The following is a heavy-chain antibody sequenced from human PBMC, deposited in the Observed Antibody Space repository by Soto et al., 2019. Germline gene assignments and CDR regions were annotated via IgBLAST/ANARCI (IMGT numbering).Heavy chain of an antibody. V-gene: IGHV4-34*01. CDR2: ISHSGDT. CDR3: ARVNHYCGMDV. CDR1: GGSFTDYY. J-gene: IGHJ6*02. Sequence: QVQLQQWGAGLLKQSETLSITCAVSGGSFTDYYCTWIRQPQGKGLEWSGEISHSGDTNYNPSLKSRVTISEDTSKNQVSLKVTSVTAADTAVFYCARVNHYCGMDVWGQGTTNTVS.